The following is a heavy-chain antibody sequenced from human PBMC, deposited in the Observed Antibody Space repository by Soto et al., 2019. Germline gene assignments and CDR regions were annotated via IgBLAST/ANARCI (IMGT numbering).Heavy chain of an antibody. CDR3: ARHQGADYMDV. CDR2: CYYSGST. J-gene: IGHJ6*03. V-gene: IGHV4-59*08. Sequence: QVQLQESGPGLVKPSETLSLTCTVSGGSICSFYWSWIRQPPGKGLEWIGYCYYSGSTNYNPSLKSRVSISLDTSNNQFSLKLSSVTAADTAVYYCARHQGADYMDVWGKGTTVTVSS. CDR1: GGSICSFY.